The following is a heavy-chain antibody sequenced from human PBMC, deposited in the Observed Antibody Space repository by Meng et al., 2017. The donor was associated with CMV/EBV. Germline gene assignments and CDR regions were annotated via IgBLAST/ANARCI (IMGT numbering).Heavy chain of an antibody. V-gene: IGHV3-74*01. D-gene: IGHD2-2*01. CDR3: ARGVVVPAAISVRVISVLGYYYYGMDV. CDR1: GFTFSDYW. Sequence: GESLKISCAASGFTFSDYWMHWVRQAPGKGLVWVSRINNDGGNTVYADSVKGRFTFSRDNAKNTLYLQMNSLRAEDTAVYYCARGVVVPAAISVRVISVLGYYYYGMDVWAKGPRSPSP. J-gene: IGHJ6*02. CDR2: INNDGGNT.